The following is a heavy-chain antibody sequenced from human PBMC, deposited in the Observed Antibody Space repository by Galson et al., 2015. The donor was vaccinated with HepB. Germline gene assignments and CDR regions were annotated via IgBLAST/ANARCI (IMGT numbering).Heavy chain of an antibody. J-gene: IGHJ4*02. D-gene: IGHD6-6*01. CDR2: IYWDDDK. CDR3: AHMYSSSSGYYFDY. CDR1: GFSLSTSGVG. Sequence: PALVKPTQTLTLTCTFSGFSLSTSGVGVGWIRQPPGKALEWLALIYWDDDKRYSPSLKSRLTITKDTSKNQVVLTMTNMDPVDTATYYCAHMYSSSSGYYFDYWGQGTLVTVSS. V-gene: IGHV2-5*02.